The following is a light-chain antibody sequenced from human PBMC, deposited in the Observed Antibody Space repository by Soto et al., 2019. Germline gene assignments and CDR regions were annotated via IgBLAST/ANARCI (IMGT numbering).Light chain of an antibody. CDR1: QSVSSN. Sequence: EIVMKKSPATLSVSPGERATLSCRASQSVSSNLAWYQQKPGQAPRLLIYGASTRATGIPARFSGSGSGTEFTLTISSLQSEDFAVYYCQQYNNRPWTFGQGTKVDIK. CDR3: QQYNNRPWT. J-gene: IGKJ1*01. V-gene: IGKV3-15*01. CDR2: GAS.